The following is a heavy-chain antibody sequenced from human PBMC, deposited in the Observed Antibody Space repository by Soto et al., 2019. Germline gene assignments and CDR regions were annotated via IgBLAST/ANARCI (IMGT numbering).Heavy chain of an antibody. D-gene: IGHD2-8*01. CDR1: GDSFSTNSAT. J-gene: IGHJ5*01. Sequence: LQTLSLTCAISGDSFSTNSATWDWIRQSPSRGLEWLGRTYYRSNWYTDYAVSVKGRITISPDTSNNQLSLQLNSVTPDDTAVYYCARLIGNSWLDSWGQGTLVSVSS. CDR2: TYYRSNWYT. V-gene: IGHV6-1*01. CDR3: ARLIGNSWLDS.